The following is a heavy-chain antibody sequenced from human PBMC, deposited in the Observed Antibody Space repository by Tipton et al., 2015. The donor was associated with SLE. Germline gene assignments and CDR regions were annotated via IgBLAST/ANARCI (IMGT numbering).Heavy chain of an antibody. D-gene: IGHD5-18*01. CDR1: GFTFSSFG. J-gene: IGHJ4*02. CDR2: ISYDGSSD. Sequence: SLRLSCAASGFTFSSFGMHWVRQAPGKELEWVAVISYDGSSDYYADSVRGRFTISRDNSKNTVYLQMNSLRVEETALYYCARGGIYSYGYYFDYWVQGTLVTVS. V-gene: IGHV3-30-3*01. CDR3: ARGGIYSYGYYFDY.